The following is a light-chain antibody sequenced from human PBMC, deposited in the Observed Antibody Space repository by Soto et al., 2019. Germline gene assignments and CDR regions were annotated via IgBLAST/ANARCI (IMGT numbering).Light chain of an antibody. Sequence: QSALTQPASVSGSPAQSITISCTGTSSDVAGYNYVSWYQQHPGKAPKLMIYDVSNRPSGVSNRFSGSKSGNTASLTISGLQAEDEADYYCSSYTSSSTVVFGGGTKLAVL. CDR1: SSDVAGYNY. CDR3: SSYTSSSTVV. V-gene: IGLV2-14*01. CDR2: DVS. J-gene: IGLJ2*01.